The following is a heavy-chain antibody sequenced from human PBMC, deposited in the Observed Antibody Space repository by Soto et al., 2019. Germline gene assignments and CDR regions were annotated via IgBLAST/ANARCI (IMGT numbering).Heavy chain of an antibody. CDR1: GFSISSYY. Sequence: PSETLSLTCTVSGFSISSYYWSWIRQPPGKGLEWIGYIYYSGSTNYNPSLKSRVTISVDTSKNQFSLKLSSVTAADTAVYYCAREGIAAPRSYFDYWGQGTLVTVSS. J-gene: IGHJ4*02. D-gene: IGHD6-13*01. CDR3: AREGIAAPRSYFDY. V-gene: IGHV4-59*01. CDR2: IYYSGST.